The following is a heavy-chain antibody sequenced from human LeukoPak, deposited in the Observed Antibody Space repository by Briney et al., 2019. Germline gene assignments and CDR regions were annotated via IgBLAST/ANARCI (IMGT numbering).Heavy chain of an antibody. Sequence: ASVKVSCKTSGYTFTNYGLSWVRQAPGQGLEWIGWISTYNGNTNYAQKLQGRVTMTTDTSTSTAYMELSSLRSEDTAVYYCARGGSGWPLDYWGQGTLVTVSS. CDR2: ISTYNGNT. CDR1: GYTFTNYG. D-gene: IGHD6-19*01. J-gene: IGHJ4*02. CDR3: ARGGSGWPLDY. V-gene: IGHV1-18*01.